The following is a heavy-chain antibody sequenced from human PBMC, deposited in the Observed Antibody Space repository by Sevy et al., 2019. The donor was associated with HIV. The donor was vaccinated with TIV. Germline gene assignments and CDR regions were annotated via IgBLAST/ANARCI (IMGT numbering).Heavy chain of an antibody. J-gene: IGHJ6*02. D-gene: IGHD3-16*01. CDR2: IRYDGSNK. V-gene: IGHV3-30*02. Sequence: GGSLRLSCAASGFTFSSYGMHWVRQAPGKGLEWVAFIRYDGSNKYYADSVKGRFTISRDDSKTTLYLQMNSLRPEDTAVYYCAREGVLFEGVIVSYGMDVWGQGTTVTVSS. CDR3: AREGVLFEGVIVSYGMDV. CDR1: GFTFSSYG.